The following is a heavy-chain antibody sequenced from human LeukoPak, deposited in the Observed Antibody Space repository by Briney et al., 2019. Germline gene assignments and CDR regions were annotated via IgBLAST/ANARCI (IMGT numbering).Heavy chain of an antibody. CDR1: GYRFANYW. Sequence: GKSLKISCKGSGYRFANYWIGWVRQLSGKGLEWIGIIYPDDYEIKYSPSFQGQVTISADKSINTAYLQWSGLRASDTAMYYCARAPTAVETTLDYWAQGTLVTVSS. CDR3: ARAPTAVETTLDY. V-gene: IGHV5-51*01. J-gene: IGHJ4*02. D-gene: IGHD1-1*01. CDR2: IYPDDYEI.